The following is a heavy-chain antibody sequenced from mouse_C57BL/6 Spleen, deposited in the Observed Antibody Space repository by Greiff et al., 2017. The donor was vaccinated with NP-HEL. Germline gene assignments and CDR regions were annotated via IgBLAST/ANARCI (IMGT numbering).Heavy chain of an antibody. CDR3: ASYGSRVSWFAY. Sequence: EVQVVESGGGLVKPGGSLKLSCAASGFTFSSYTMSWVRQTPEKRLEWVATISGGGGNTYYPDSVKGRFTISRDNAKNTLYLQMSSLRSEDTALYYCASYGSRVSWFAYWGQGTLVTVSA. V-gene: IGHV5-9*01. D-gene: IGHD1-1*01. CDR2: ISGGGGNT. J-gene: IGHJ3*01. CDR1: GFTFSSYT.